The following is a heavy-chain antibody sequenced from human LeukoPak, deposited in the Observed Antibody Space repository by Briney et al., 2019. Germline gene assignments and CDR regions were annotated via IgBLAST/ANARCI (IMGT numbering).Heavy chain of an antibody. CDR3: ASGEGYYDSSGYLY. Sequence: GGSLRLSCAASGFTVSSNYMSWVRQAPGKGLEWVSVIYSGGSTYYADSVKGRFTISRDNSKNTLYLQMNSLRAEDTAVYYCASGEGYYDSSGYLYWGQGTLVTVSS. V-gene: IGHV3-53*01. CDR1: GFTVSSNY. CDR2: IYSGGST. D-gene: IGHD3-22*01. J-gene: IGHJ4*02.